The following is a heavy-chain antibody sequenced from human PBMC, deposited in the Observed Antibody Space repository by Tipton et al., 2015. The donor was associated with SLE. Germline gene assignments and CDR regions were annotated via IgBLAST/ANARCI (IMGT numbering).Heavy chain of an antibody. CDR2: INQDGSRK. J-gene: IGHJ6*02. D-gene: IGHD3-10*01. Sequence: AVSGFTFNTYSMNWVRQAPGKGLEWVANINQDGSRKHYVDSVKGRFSISRDNAKNSGYVQLNSLRAEDTAVYYCGSVDYPHYGVDVWGQGTTVTVSS. V-gene: IGHV3-7*01. CDR1: GFTFNTYS. CDR3: GSVDYPHYGVDV.